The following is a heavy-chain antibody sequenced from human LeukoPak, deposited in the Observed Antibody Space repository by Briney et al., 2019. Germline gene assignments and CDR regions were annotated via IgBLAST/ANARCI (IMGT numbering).Heavy chain of an antibody. CDR2: IIPIFGTA. D-gene: IGHD6-6*01. Sequence: SVKVSCKASGYTFTSYAISWVRQAPGQGLEWMGGIIPIFGTANYAQKFQGRVTITTDESTSTAYMELSSLRSEDTAVYYCARGIAARLWAFDIWGQGTMVTVSS. V-gene: IGHV1-69*05. CDR1: GYTFTSYA. J-gene: IGHJ3*02. CDR3: ARGIAARLWAFDI.